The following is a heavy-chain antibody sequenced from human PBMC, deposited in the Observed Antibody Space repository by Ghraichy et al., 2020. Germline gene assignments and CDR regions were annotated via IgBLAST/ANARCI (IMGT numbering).Heavy chain of an antibody. CDR2: SRNKANSYTT. Sequence: GGSLRLSCAASGFTFSDHYMDWVRQAPGKGLEWVARSRNKANSYTTEYAASVKGRFTISRDESKNSLYLQMHSLKTEDTAVYSCARVLIDGSGSRNLDYWGQGTLVTVSS. V-gene: IGHV3-72*01. CDR3: ARVLIDGSGSRNLDY. D-gene: IGHD3-10*01. CDR1: GFTFSDHY. J-gene: IGHJ4*02.